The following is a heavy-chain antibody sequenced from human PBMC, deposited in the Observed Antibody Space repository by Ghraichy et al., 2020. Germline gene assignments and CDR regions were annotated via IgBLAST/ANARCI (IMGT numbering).Heavy chain of an antibody. J-gene: IGHJ4*02. Sequence: GGSLRLSCAASGFTFTNYAMHWVRQAPGKGLEWVAIITYDGNNKYYADSVKGRFTSSRDNSKNTLFLQMDGLRAEDTAMYYCARGDSLIGMNVVRNTDFDYWGQGILVTVSS. D-gene: IGHD2-15*01. CDR2: ITYDGNNK. CDR3: ARGDSLIGMNVVRNTDFDY. V-gene: IGHV3-30*04. CDR1: GFTFTNYA.